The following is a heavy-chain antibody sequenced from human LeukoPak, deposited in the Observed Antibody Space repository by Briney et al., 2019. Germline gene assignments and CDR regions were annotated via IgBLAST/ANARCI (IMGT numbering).Heavy chain of an antibody. V-gene: IGHV1-46*01. CDR2: INPSGGNT. CDR1: GYTFPSYY. J-gene: IGHJ5*02. CDR3: AGDPSSSWYGWFDP. Sequence: ASVKVSCKASGYTFPSYYMHWVRQAPGQGLEWMGVINPSGGNTNSAQKFQGRVTMTRDTSTRTVYMELSSLRSEDTAVYYCAGDPSSSWYGWFDPWGQGTLVTVSS. D-gene: IGHD6-13*01.